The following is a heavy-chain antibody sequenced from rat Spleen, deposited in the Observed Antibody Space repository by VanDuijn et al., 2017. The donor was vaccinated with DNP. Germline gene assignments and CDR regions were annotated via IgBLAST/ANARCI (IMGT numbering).Heavy chain of an antibody. V-gene: IGHV5-22*01. CDR1: GFTFSDYY. J-gene: IGHJ3*01. D-gene: IGHD1-2*01. CDR3: ATQSFSIAAIWFPY. Sequence: EVQLVESGGGLVQPGRSLKLSCAASGFTFSDYYMAWVRQAPTKGLEWVAYIRYDGGSTYYGDSVKGRFTISRDIAKDTLYLQMDSLRSEDTATYYCATQSFSIAAIWFPYWGQGTLVTVSS. CDR2: IRYDGGST.